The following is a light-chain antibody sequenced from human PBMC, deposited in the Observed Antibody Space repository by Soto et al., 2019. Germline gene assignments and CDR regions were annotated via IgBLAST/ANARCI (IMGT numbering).Light chain of an antibody. CDR1: SRDVGGYNY. CDR3: CSYAGSYTLV. Sequence: QSALTQPRSVSGSPGQSVTISCTGTSRDVGGYNYVSWYQQHPGKDHKVMIYDVSKRPSGVPDRFSGSKSDNTASLTISGLQSEYEAHYYCCSYAGSYTLVFGGGTKLTVL. V-gene: IGLV2-11*01. CDR2: DVS. J-gene: IGLJ2*01.